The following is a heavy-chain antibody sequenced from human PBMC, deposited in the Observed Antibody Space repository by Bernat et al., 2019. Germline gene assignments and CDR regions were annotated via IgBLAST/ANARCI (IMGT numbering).Heavy chain of an antibody. V-gene: IGHV4-4*02. CDR2: IYHSGST. CDR1: GGSISSSNW. CDR3: ARGPSGNFDY. J-gene: IGHJ4*02. D-gene: IGHD6-25*01. Sequence: QVQLQESGPGLVKPSGTLSLTCAVSGGSISSSNWWSWVRQPPGKGLEWIGEIYHSGSTNYNPSLNSRVTFSVDKSKNQFSLKHSCVTAAGAAVYYCARGPSGNFDYWGQGTLVTVSS.